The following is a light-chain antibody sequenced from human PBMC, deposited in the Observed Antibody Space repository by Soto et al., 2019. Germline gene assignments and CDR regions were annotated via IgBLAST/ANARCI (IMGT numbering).Light chain of an antibody. CDR2: GAS. V-gene: IGKV3-15*01. CDR1: QSVSSN. J-gene: IGKJ4*01. CDR3: QQYHDWPFT. Sequence: EVLVTQSPATLSVSPGERAALTCRANQSVSSNLAWYQQKPGQAPRLLIYGASTRATGIPATISGSGSRTDFTLTISSLQSEDFALYYCQQYHDWPFTFGGGTKVEIK.